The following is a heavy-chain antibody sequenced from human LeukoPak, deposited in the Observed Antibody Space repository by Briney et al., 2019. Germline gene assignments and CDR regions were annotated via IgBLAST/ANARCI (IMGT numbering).Heavy chain of an antibody. V-gene: IGHV4-59*08. CDR2: IYYSGST. CDR1: GGSISSYY. Sequence: SQTLSLTCTVSGGSISSYYWSWIRKPPGKGLEWIGDIYYSGSTNYNPSLKSRVTISVDTSKNQFSLKLSSVTAADTAVYYCARHFQWAPRAPFDSWGQGTLVTVSS. D-gene: IGHD6-6*01. CDR3: ARHFQWAPRAPFDS. J-gene: IGHJ4*02.